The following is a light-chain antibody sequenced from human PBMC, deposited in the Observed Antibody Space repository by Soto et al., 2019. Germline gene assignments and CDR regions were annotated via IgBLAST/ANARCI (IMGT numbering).Light chain of an antibody. CDR1: QDISNY. J-gene: IGKJ4*01. CDR3: LQFHKLPT. V-gene: IGKV1-33*01. Sequence: DIQLIKYPSSLSASVGDRVTITFQASQDISNYFNWYQHKPGKAPKVLIYDASTLETGVPSRFSGSGSGTDFTFTISSPQPEDIATYYWLQFHKLPTFCGGTMV. CDR2: DAS.